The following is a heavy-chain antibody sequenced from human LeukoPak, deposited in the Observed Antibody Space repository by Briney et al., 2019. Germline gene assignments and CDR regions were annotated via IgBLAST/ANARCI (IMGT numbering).Heavy chain of an antibody. J-gene: IGHJ4*02. CDR2: INPNSGGT. CDR3: ARDRVKAAAITFDY. V-gene: IGHV1-2*02. Sequence: GASVKVSCKASGYTFTGYYIHWVRQVPGQGLEWMGWINPNSGGTNYAQKFQGRVTMTRDTSISTAYMELSRLRSDDTAVYYCARDRVKAAAITFDYWGQGTLVTVSS. D-gene: IGHD6-13*01. CDR1: GYTFTGYY.